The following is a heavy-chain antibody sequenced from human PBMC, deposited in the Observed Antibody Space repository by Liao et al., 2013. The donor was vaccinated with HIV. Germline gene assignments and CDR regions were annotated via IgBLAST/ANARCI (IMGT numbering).Heavy chain of an antibody. J-gene: IGHJ6*03. CDR3: ARGRRPWELFYDYYYMDV. CDR1: GGSFSAYY. V-gene: IGHV4-34*01. D-gene: IGHD1-26*01. CDR2: VNHSGST. Sequence: QVQLQQWGAGLLKPSETLSLTCAVSGGSFSAYYWSWIRQPPREGAWSGLGKVNHSGSTNYNASLKSRVSISVDTSKNQFSLKVSSVTAADTAVYYCARGRRPWELFYDYYYMDVWGKGTTVTVSS.